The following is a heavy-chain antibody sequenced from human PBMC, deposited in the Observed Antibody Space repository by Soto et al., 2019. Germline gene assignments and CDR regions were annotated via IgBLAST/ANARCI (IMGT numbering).Heavy chain of an antibody. CDR2: IKPDESEK. D-gene: IGHD4-4*01. CDR1: GFTFKTYA. V-gene: IGHV3-7*01. J-gene: IGHJ5*02. CDR3: VRGGSNYAS. Sequence: VHLLESGGGLVQPGGSLRLSCATFGFTFKTYAMTWVRQAPGKGLEWVARIKPDESEKKYADSVKGRFSISRDNAKNSMYLQMDSLRGEDTAVYYCVRGGSNYASWGQGTLVTVSS.